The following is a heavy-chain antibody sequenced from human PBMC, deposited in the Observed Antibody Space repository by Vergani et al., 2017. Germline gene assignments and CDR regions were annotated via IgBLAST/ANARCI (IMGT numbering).Heavy chain of an antibody. V-gene: IGHV4-61*02. Sequence: QVQLQESGPGLVKPSQTLSLTCTVSGGPISSGSYYWCWIRQPAGKGLGWIGRIYTSGSTNYNPSLKSGFTISVDTSKNQFSLKLSAVTAADTAVYYCARDDERLDIWGQGTMVTVSS. J-gene: IGHJ3*02. CDR2: IYTSGST. CDR3: ARDDERLDI. CDR1: GGPISSGSYY.